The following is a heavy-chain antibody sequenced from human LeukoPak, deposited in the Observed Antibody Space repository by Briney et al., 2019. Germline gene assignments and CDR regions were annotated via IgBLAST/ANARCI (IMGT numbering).Heavy chain of an antibody. V-gene: IGHV3-23*01. Sequence: GGSLRLSCAASGFTFSNYYMGWIRQAPGKGLEWVSYISRSGDSTYYADSVKGRFTISRDNSKNTLYLQMNSLRAEDTAVYYCAKDLVLYWGQGTLVTVSS. CDR2: ISRSGDST. CDR3: AKDLVLY. J-gene: IGHJ4*02. CDR1: GFTFSNYY.